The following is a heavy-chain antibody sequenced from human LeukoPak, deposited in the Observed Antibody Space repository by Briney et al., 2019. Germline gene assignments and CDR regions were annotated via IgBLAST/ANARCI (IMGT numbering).Heavy chain of an antibody. CDR1: GGSFSGYY. CDR3: ARGRGRRIKNWFDP. V-gene: IGHV4-34*01. D-gene: IGHD2-15*01. CDR2: INHSGST. J-gene: IGHJ5*02. Sequence: SETLSLTCAVYGGSFSGYYWSWIRQPPGKGLEWIGEINHSGSTNYNPSLKSRVTISVDTSKNQFSLKLSSVTAADTAVYYCARGRGRRIKNWFDPWGQGTLVTVSS.